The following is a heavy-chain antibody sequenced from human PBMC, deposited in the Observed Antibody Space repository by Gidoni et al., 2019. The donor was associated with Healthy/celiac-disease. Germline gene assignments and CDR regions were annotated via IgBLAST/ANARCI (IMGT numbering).Heavy chain of an antibody. V-gene: IGHV3-9*01. D-gene: IGHD3-10*01. CDR3: AKDRWFGEPHHYYYYGMDV. Sequence: EVQLVESGGGLVQPGRSLRLSCAASGFTVDDYAMHWVRQAPGKGMEWCSGISWNSGSIGYADSVKGRFTISRDNAKNSLYLQMNSLRAEDTALYYCAKDRWFGEPHHYYYYGMDVWGQGTTVTVSS. CDR1: GFTVDDYA. J-gene: IGHJ6*02. CDR2: ISWNSGSI.